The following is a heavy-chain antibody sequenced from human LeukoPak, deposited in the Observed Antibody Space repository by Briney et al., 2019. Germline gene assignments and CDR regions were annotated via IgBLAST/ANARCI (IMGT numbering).Heavy chain of an antibody. V-gene: IGHV3-23*01. CDR2: ISGSGGST. Sequence: PGGSLRLSCAASGFTFSSYAMSWVRQAPGKGLEWVSAISGSGGSTYYADSVKGRFTICRDNSKNTLYLQMNSLRAEDTAVYYCARGQYSGYDRPYYYYGMDVWGQGTTVTVSS. D-gene: IGHD5-12*01. CDR3: ARGQYSGYDRPYYYYGMDV. CDR1: GFTFSSYA. J-gene: IGHJ6*02.